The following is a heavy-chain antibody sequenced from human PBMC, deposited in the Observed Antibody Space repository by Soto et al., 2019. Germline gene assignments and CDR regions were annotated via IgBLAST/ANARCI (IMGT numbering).Heavy chain of an antibody. CDR3: ARDPNGGSLYYYGMDV. CDR1: GFTFSSYG. CDR2: IWYDGSNK. D-gene: IGHD2-8*01. Sequence: GGSLRLSCAASGFTFSSYGMHWVRQAPGKGLEWVAVIWYDGSNKYYADSVKGRFTISRDNSKNTLYLQMNSLRAEDTAVYYCARDPNGGSLYYYGMDVWGQGTTVTVSS. V-gene: IGHV3-33*01. J-gene: IGHJ6*02.